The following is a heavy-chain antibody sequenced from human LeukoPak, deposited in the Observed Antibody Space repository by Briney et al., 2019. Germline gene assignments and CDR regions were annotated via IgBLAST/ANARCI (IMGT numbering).Heavy chain of an antibody. CDR3: ARFGGNSGAPGY. V-gene: IGHV1-46*01. CDR2: INPSGGST. Sequence: GASVKVSCKASVYTFTSYSMHWVRQAPGQGLEWMGIINPSGGSTSYAQKFQGRVTMTRDTHTSTVYMELSSLRSEDTAVYYCARFGGNSGAPGYWGQGTLVTVSA. D-gene: IGHD4-23*01. J-gene: IGHJ4*02. CDR1: VYTFTSYS.